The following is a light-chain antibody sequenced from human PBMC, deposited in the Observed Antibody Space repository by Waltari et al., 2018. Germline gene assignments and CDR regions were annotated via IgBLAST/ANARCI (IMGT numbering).Light chain of an antibody. J-gene: IGKJ2*01. CDR3: QQYNEWPPYT. Sequence: EIVMTQSPATLSVSPGERATLSCRDSQSVSSDLAWYQQKPGQAPRLLIYGASTRATGIPARFSGSGSATEFTLTISSLQSEDFAIYYCQQYNEWPPYTFGQGTKLEIK. CDR2: GAS. CDR1: QSVSSD. V-gene: IGKV3-15*01.